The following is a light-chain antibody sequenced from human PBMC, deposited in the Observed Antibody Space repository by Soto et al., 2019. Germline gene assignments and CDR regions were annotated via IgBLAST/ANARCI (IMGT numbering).Light chain of an antibody. V-gene: IGLV2-14*01. CDR3: ASYTSRSTWM. CDR1: SSDVGAYNF. CDR2: EVT. Sequence: QSALTQPASVSGSPGQSITISCTGTSSDVGAYNFVSWYQQHPGKAPKLMIYEVTNRPSGVSDRFSGSKSGNTASLTISGLQTDDEADYYCASYTSRSTWMFGGGTKLTV. J-gene: IGLJ3*02.